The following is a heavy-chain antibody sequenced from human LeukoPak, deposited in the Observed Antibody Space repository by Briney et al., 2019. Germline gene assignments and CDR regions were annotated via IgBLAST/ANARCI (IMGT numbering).Heavy chain of an antibody. CDR1: GFTFSTYW. V-gene: IGHV3-7*01. CDR3: ARDKMVGATRFDY. D-gene: IGHD1-26*01. J-gene: IGHJ4*02. Sequence: GGSLRLSCAASGFTFSTYWMSWVRQAPGKGLERVANIKQDGSEKYYVDSVKGRFAISRDNAKNSLYLQMNSLRAEDTAVYYCARDKMVGATRFDYWGQGTLVTVSS. CDR2: IKQDGSEK.